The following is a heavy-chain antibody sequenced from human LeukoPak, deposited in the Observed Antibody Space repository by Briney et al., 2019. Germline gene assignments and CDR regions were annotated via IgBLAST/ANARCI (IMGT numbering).Heavy chain of an antibody. D-gene: IGHD1-26*01. CDR2: IYYSGST. Sequence: SETLSLTCTVSGGSISSYYWSWIRQPPGKGLEWIGYIYYSGSTNYDPSLKSRVTISVDTSKNQFSLKLTSVTAADTAVYYCARERAYGWEPLPRYFDLWGRGTLVTVSS. CDR1: GGSISSYY. CDR3: ARERAYGWEPLPRYFDL. J-gene: IGHJ2*01. V-gene: IGHV4-59*12.